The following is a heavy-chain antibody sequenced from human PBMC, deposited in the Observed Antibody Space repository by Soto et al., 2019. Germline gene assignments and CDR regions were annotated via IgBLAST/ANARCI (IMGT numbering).Heavy chain of an antibody. V-gene: IGHV4-30-2*01. CDR2: MYNSGST. CDR3: ATYRKFVQI. J-gene: IGHJ3*02. CDR1: GGYISGGYYS. Sequence: SETLSLTCAVSGGYISGGYYSWSWIRQPPGKGLEWIGFMYNSGSTFYNSPLKCRVTISVDRSKNHFFLNLTSVTAADTDVYYCATYRKFVQIWVQWTKVTV. D-gene: IGHD3-10*02.